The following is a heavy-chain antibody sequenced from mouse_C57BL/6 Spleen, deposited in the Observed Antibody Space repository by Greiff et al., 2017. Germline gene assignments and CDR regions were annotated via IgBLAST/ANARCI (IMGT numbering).Heavy chain of an antibody. D-gene: IGHD1-2*01. J-gene: IGHJ2*01. CDR2: INPSNGVT. V-gene: IGHV1-53*01. CDR3: AIFHFAGDYFDY. Sequence: VQLQQPGTELVQPGASVKLSCKASGYTFTSYWMHWVKQRPGKGLEWIGNINPSNGVTNYTEKFQSKATLTVDKSSRTAYMRLSSLTSENSAVYYCAIFHFAGDYFDYWGQGTTLTVSS. CDR1: GYTFTSYW.